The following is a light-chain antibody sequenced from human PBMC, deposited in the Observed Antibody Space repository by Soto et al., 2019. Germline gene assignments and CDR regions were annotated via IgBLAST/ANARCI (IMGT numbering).Light chain of an antibody. CDR1: WGIVNE. CDR2: GAS. CDR3: QKYTSARWT. V-gene: IGKV1-27*01. J-gene: IGKJ1*01. Sequence: DIEMTPSPSSLSACVGGRVSIRCRASWGIVNEVLWYQQRPGKVPKLLIYGASSLLSGVPSRFSGSGSGTDFTPTTSSLQPVDVRTDYRQKYTSARWT.